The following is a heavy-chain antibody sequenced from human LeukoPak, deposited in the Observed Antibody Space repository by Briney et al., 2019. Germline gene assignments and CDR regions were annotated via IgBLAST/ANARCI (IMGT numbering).Heavy chain of an antibody. Sequence: SETLSLTCAVYGGSFSGNYWSWIRQPPGMGLEWIGEINHSGSTNYNPSLKSRVTISVDTSKNQFSLKLSSVTAADTAVYYCASPTPYDFWSGRDYYYYMDVWGKGTTVTVSS. D-gene: IGHD3-3*01. CDR3: ASPTPYDFWSGRDYYYYMDV. J-gene: IGHJ6*03. V-gene: IGHV4-34*01. CDR2: INHSGST. CDR1: GGSFSGNY.